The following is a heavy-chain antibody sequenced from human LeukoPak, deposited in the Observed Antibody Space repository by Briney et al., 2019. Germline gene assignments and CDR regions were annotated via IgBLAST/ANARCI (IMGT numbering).Heavy chain of an antibody. D-gene: IGHD3-22*01. Sequence: GASVKVSCKASGYTCTGYYMHWVRQAPGQGLEWMGWINPNSGGTNYAQKFQGRVTMTRDTSISTAYMELSRLRSDDTAVYYCARVRSYYDSSGYPFDYWGQGTLVTVSS. J-gene: IGHJ4*02. CDR2: INPNSGGT. CDR1: GYTCTGYY. CDR3: ARVRSYYDSSGYPFDY. V-gene: IGHV1-2*02.